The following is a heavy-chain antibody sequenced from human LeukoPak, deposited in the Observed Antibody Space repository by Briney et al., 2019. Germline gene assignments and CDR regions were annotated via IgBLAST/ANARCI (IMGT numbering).Heavy chain of an antibody. CDR3: ARDATLYDSRAYYYLW. D-gene: IGHD3-22*01. V-gene: IGHV1-69*13. CDR1: GGTFSRYA. CDR2: IIPMFRTV. Sequence: SVKVSCKASGGTFSRYAISWVRQAPGQGLDWMGGIIPMFRTVNYAQKFQGRVTITADESTSTAYMELTSLRSEDTAVYYCARDATLYDSRAYYYLWWGQGTLVTVSS. J-gene: IGHJ4*02.